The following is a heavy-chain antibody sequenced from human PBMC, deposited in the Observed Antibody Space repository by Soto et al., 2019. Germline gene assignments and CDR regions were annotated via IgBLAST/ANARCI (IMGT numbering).Heavy chain of an antibody. J-gene: IGHJ6*02. CDR2: IIPILGIA. CDR1: GGTFSSYT. Sequence: GASVKVSCKASGGTFSSYTISWVRQAPGQGLEWMGRIIPILGIANYAQKFQGRVTITADKSTSTAYMELSSLRSEDTAVYYCAREVYSSRWSSYYYGMDVWGQGTTVTVSS. D-gene: IGHD6-13*01. CDR3: AREVYSSRWSSYYYGMDV. V-gene: IGHV1-69*02.